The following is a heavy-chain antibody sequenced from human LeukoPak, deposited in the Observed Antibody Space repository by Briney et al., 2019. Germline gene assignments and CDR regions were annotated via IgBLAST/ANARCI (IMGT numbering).Heavy chain of an antibody. V-gene: IGHV1-8*03. J-gene: IGHJ4*02. CDR3: AGRESSGWYPFDY. Sequence: ASVKVSCKASGYTFTSYDINWVRQATGQGLEWMGWMNPNSGNTGYAQKFQGRVTITRNTSISTAYMELSSLRSEDTAVYYCAGRESSGWYPFDYWDQGTLVTVSS. CDR1: GYTFTSYD. CDR2: MNPNSGNT. D-gene: IGHD6-19*01.